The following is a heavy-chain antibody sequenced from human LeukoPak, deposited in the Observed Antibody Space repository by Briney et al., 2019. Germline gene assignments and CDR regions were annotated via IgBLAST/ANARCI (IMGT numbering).Heavy chain of an antibody. J-gene: IGHJ4*02. Sequence: GGSLRLSCSASGFTFSNYAMHWVRQAPGKGLEYVSAISSNGGSTYYADSVKGRFTISRDKSKNTLYLQMSSLRAEDTAVYYCVQSGSPEMATNAFDYWGQGTLVTVSS. D-gene: IGHD5-24*01. CDR3: VQSGSPEMATNAFDY. CDR2: ISSNGGST. CDR1: GFTFSNYA. V-gene: IGHV3-64D*06.